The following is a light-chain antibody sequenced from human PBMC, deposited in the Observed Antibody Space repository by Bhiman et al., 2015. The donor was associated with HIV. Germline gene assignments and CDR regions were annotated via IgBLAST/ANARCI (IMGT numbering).Light chain of an antibody. CDR1: NIGSRS. V-gene: IGLV3-21*01. J-gene: IGLJ2*01. CDR2: YDT. CDR3: QVWDNSAVL. Sequence: SYLLAQPPSVSVAPGQTARITCGGHNIGSRSVHWYQQKPGQAPVVVIYYDTDRPSVIPERFSGSKFENTATLTISRVEAGDEADYYCQVWDNSAVLFGGGTKLAVL.